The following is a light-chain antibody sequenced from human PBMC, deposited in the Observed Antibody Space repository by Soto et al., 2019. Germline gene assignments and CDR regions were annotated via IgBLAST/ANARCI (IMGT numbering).Light chain of an antibody. Sequence: QSVLNQPASVSGSPGQSITISFTGTSSDVGGYNYVSWYQQHPGKAPKLIIYDVTNRPSGVSFRFSGSKSGNTASLTISGLRAEDEAGYHCSSYSSTSTRRLFGAGTKVTVL. CDR1: SSDVGGYNY. V-gene: IGLV2-14*01. J-gene: IGLJ1*01. CDR2: DVT. CDR3: SSYSSTSTRRL.